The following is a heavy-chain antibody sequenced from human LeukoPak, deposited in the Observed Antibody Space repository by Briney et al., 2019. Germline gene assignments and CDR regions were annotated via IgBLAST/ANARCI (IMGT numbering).Heavy chain of an antibody. CDR3: ARHSGSGRQALGY. Sequence: ASVKVSYKASGYTFSNYGISWVRQAPGLGLEWMGWTSYNGNTNYAQKFQDRVTMTTDTSTTTAYMELRSLESDDTAVYYCARHSGSGRQALGYWGQGTLVTVSS. CDR1: GYTFSNYG. D-gene: IGHD5-12*01. V-gene: IGHV1-18*04. CDR2: TSYNGNT. J-gene: IGHJ4*02.